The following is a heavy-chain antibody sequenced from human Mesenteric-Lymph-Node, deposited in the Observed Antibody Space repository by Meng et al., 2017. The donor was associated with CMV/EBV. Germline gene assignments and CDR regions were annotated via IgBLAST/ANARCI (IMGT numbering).Heavy chain of an antibody. V-gene: IGHV1-46*01. J-gene: IGHJ5*02. CDR1: SFY. CDR3: TRGRLLGYCSSTSCPNNWFDP. CDR2: INPDGGFT. D-gene: IGHD2-2*01. Sequence: SFYLGWVRQAPGQGLEWMGIINPDGGFTNYAQKFQGQVTMTRDTSTSTVYMELSSLRSEDTAVYYCTRGRLLGYCSSTSCPNNWFDPWGQGTLVTVSS.